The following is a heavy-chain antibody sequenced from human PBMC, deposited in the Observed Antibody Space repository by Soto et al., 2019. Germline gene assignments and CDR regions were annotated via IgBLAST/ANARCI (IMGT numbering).Heavy chain of an antibody. CDR2: ISSSSSYI. J-gene: IGHJ4*02. CDR3: ARDRGYGDYHPADY. V-gene: IGHV3-21*01. CDR1: GFTFSSYS. Sequence: GGSLRLSCAASGFTFSSYSMNWVRQAPGKGLEWVSSISSSSSYIYYADSVKGRFTISRDNAKNSLYLQMNSLRAEDTAVYYCARDRGYGDYHPADYWGQGTLVTVSS. D-gene: IGHD4-17*01.